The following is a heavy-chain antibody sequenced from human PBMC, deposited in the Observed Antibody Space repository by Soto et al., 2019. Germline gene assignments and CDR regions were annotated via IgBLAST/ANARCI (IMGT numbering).Heavy chain of an antibody. Sequence: SETLSLTCTVSGGSISSSSYYWGWIRQPPGKGLEWIGSIYYSGSTYYNPSLKSRVTISVDTSKNQFSLKLSSVTAADTAVYYCAREGYFDWLLAPSVWGKGTTVTVSS. CDR3: AREGYFDWLLAPSV. CDR1: GGSISSSSYY. D-gene: IGHD3-9*01. CDR2: IYYSGST. V-gene: IGHV4-39*01. J-gene: IGHJ6*04.